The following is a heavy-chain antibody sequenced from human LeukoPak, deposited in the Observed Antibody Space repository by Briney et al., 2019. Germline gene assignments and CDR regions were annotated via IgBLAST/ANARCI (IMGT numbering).Heavy chain of an antibody. V-gene: IGHV3-30-3*01. CDR1: GFTFSSYA. CDR3: ARDLRYCSSTSCYHRPGY. D-gene: IGHD2-2*01. Sequence: GGSLRLSCAASGFTFSSYAIHWVRQAPGKWLARVAVLSYDGSNKYYADSVKGRFTISRDNSKNTLYLQMNSLRAEDTAVYYCARDLRYCSSTSCYHRPGYWGQGTLVTVSS. J-gene: IGHJ4*02. CDR2: LSYDGSNK.